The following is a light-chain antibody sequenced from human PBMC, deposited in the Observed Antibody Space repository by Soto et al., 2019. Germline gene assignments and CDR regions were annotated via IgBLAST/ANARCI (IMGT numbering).Light chain of an antibody. J-gene: IGKJ2*03. Sequence: VVLTQSPLSLPVTLGQPASISCRSSQSLVYRDGNTYLNWFQQRPGQSPRRLIYKVSDRDSGVPDRFRGRGSGTDFTMKISRVEAEDVGVYYCMQGTHWPPYSFGQGTKLEIK. CDR3: MQGTHWPPYS. CDR2: KVS. V-gene: IGKV2-30*01. CDR1: QSLVYRDGNTY.